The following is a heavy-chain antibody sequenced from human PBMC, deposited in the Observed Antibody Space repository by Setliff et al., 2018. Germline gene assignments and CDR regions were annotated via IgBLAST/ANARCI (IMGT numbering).Heavy chain of an antibody. V-gene: IGHV1-18*04. D-gene: IGHD3-22*01. CDR1: GYSFQRYG. CDR3: ARSSDSGYYHQRDAFDI. J-gene: IGHJ3*02. Sequence: ASVKVSCKASGYSFQRYGINWLRQAPGQRLEWLGWISSYNGNTKYAQTVQDRIRVTTDTSTSTSYMELRSLRSDDTAVYFCARSSDSGYYHQRDAFDIWGQGTRVTVSS. CDR2: ISSYNGNT.